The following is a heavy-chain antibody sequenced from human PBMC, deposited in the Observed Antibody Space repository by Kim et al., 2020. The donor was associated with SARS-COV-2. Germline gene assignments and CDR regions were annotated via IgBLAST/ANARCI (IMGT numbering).Heavy chain of an antibody. Sequence: ASVKVSCKASGYTFTSYYMHWVRQAPGQGLEWMGIINPNGGSTSYAQKFQGRVTMTRDTSTSTIYMELSSLRSEDTAVYYCARNADAGLTDKWGQGTLVTVSS. CDR2: INPNGGST. D-gene: IGHD3-9*01. CDR1: GYTFTSYY. J-gene: IGHJ4*02. V-gene: IGHV1-46*01. CDR3: ARNADAGLTDK.